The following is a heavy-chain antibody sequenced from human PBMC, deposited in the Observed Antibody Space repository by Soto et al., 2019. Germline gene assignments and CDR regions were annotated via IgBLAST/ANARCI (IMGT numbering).Heavy chain of an antibody. J-gene: IGHJ5*01. CDR1: TYTFANYG. Sequence: QVQLVQSGSEVKKPGAAVTVSCKASTYTFANYGISWVRQAPGQGLEWVGWISGDSAAANYAPKIQGRGTMTIDTCTVVASLAVSNLPSDDPAIYYCARDLHIFRVRGNRFDSWGQGTLVSVS. CDR3: ARDLHIFRVRGNRFDS. D-gene: IGHD5-12*01. V-gene: IGHV1-18*01. CDR2: ISGDSAAA.